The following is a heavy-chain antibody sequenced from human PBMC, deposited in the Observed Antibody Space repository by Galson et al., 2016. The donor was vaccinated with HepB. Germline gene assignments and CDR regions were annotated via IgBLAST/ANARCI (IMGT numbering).Heavy chain of an antibody. CDR3: ARDYSSGWYGY. V-gene: IGHV1-18*01. D-gene: IGHD6-19*01. J-gene: IGHJ4*02. CDR2: ISAYSANK. Sequence: SVKVSCKASGYSFTSYGISWVRQAPGQGLEWMGWISAYSANKNYAQKVQGRITMTTDSSTSTAYMGLRNLTSDDTAVYFCARDYSSGWYGYWGQGTLVTVSS. CDR1: GYSFTSYG.